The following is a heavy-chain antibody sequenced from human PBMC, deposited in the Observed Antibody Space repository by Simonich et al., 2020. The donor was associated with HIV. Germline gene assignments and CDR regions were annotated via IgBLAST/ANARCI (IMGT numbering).Heavy chain of an antibody. Sequence: QVQLQQWGAGLLTPSETLSLTFAVYGGSFSGYYWSRIRQPPGKRLEWIGEINHSGSTNDNPSLKSRGTISVDTSKNQFSLKLSSVTAADTAVYYCARLTAGGLGEYFQHWGQGTLVTVSS. CDR3: ARLTAGGLGEYFQH. CDR2: INHSGST. J-gene: IGHJ1*01. V-gene: IGHV4-34*01. D-gene: IGHD6-13*01. CDR1: GGSFSGYY.